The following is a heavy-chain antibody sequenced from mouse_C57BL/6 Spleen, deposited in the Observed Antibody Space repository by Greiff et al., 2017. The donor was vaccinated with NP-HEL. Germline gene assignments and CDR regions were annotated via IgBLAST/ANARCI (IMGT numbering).Heavy chain of an antibody. CDR1: GFNIKDDY. J-gene: IGHJ1*03. V-gene: IGHV14-4*01. Sequence: VQLQQSGAELVRPGASVKLSCTASGFNIKDDYMHWVKQRPEQGLEWIGWIDPENGDTEYASKFQGKATITADTSSNTAYLQLSSLTSEDTAVYYCTKTIVKYVDVWGTGTTVTVSS. CDR3: TKTIVKYVDV. D-gene: IGHD2-5*01. CDR2: IDPENGDT.